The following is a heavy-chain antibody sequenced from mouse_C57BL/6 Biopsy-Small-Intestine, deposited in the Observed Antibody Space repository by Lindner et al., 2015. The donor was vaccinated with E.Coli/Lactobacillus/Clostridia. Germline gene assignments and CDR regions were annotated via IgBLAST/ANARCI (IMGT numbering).Heavy chain of an antibody. CDR1: GGSFRTYA. D-gene: IGHD3-3*01. Sequence: SVKVSCKASGGSFRTYAISWVRQAPGQGLEVDGRDRHDVWDNKLRAEVWGRVTITADESTSTLYMELSGLTYDDTALYFCAGTGGLISPTLGYWGQGTLVTVSS. J-gene: IGHJ4*01. CDR2: RHDVWDN. CDR3: AGTGGLISPTLGY. V-gene: IGHV1-81*01.